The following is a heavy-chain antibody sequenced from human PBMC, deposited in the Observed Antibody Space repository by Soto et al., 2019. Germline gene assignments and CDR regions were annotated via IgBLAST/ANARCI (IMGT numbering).Heavy chain of an antibody. Sequence: SVKVSCKASGGTFSSYAISWVRQAPGQGLEWMGGIIPIFGTANYAQKFQGRVTITADKSTSTAYMELSSLRSEDTAVYYCARGTSYQYYYYGMDVWGQGTTVTVSS. CDR1: GGTFSSYA. CDR2: IIPIFGTA. D-gene: IGHD3-16*01. J-gene: IGHJ6*02. CDR3: ARGTSYQYYYYGMDV. V-gene: IGHV1-69*06.